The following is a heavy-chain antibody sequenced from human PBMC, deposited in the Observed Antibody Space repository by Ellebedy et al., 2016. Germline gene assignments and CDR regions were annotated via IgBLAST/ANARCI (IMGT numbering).Heavy chain of an antibody. D-gene: IGHD1-1*01. V-gene: IGHV3-53*01. J-gene: IGHJ3*02. Sequence: GGSLRLXXAASGFTVSSNDMKWVRQAPGKGLEWVSLIHTTGATYYADSVKGRFTISRDNSKKTLFLQMTSLGAEDTAVYYCVTRHNGAFDIWGQGTMVTVSS. CDR1: GFTVSSND. CDR3: VTRHNGAFDI. CDR2: IHTTGAT.